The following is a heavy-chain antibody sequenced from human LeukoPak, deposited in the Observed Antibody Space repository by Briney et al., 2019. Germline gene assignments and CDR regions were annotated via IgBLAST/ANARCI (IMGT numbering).Heavy chain of an antibody. J-gene: IGHJ4*02. V-gene: IGHV1-18*01. CDR2: ISAYNGNT. D-gene: IGHD2-15*01. Sequence: ASVKVSCKASGYTFTSYGISWVRQAPGQGLEWMGWISAYNGNTNYAQKLQGRVTMTTDTSTSTAYMELRSLRSDDTAVYYCARDPGCSGGSCYSGIADYWGQGTLVTVSS. CDR1: GYTFTSYG. CDR3: ARDPGCSGGSCYSGIADY.